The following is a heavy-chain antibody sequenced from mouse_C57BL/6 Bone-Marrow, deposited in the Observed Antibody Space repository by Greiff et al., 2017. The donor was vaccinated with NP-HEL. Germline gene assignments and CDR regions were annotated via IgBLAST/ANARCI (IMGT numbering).Heavy chain of an antibody. CDR2: LYPRSGNT. D-gene: IGHD1-1*01. Sequence: QVQLQPSGAELARPGASVKLSCKASGYTFTSYGISWVKQRTGQGLEWIGELYPRSGNTYYNDKFKGKATLTADNSSRTAYMELRSLTSEDSAVYYCARFASLLLRDYWGQGTTLSVSS. CDR3: ARFASLLLRDY. J-gene: IGHJ2*01. CDR1: GYTFTSYG. V-gene: IGHV1-81*01.